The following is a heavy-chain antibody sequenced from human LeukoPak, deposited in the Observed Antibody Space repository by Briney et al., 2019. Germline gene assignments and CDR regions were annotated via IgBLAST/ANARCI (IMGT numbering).Heavy chain of an antibody. CDR1: GFTFSSYE. D-gene: IGHD2-15*01. V-gene: IGHV3-48*03. J-gene: IGHJ3*02. CDR3: ARDCGGGSCYGPYDAFDI. Sequence: QPGGSLRLSCAASGFTFSSYEMNWVRQAPGKGLEWVSYISSSGSTIYYADSVQGRFTISRDNAKNSLYLQMSSLRAEDTAVYYCARDCGGGSCYGPYDAFDIWGQGTMVTVSS. CDR2: ISSSGSTI.